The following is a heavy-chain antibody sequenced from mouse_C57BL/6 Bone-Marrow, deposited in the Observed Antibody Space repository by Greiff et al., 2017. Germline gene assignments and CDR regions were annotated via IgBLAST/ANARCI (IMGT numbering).Heavy chain of an antibody. Sequence: QVQLQQPGAELVKPGASVKVSCKASGYTFTSYWMHWVKQRPGQGLEWIGRIHPSDSATNYNQKFKGKATLTVDKSSSTAYMQLSSLTSEDSAVYYCAIERNHEGYYYAMDYWGQGTSVTVSS. CDR2: IHPSDSAT. V-gene: IGHV1-74*01. CDR3: AIERNHEGYYYAMDY. J-gene: IGHJ4*01. CDR1: GYTFTSYW.